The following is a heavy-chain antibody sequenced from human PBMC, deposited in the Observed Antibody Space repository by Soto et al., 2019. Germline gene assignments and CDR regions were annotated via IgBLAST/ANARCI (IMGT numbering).Heavy chain of an antibody. D-gene: IGHD2-2*01. CDR2: VLSKADGGST. Sequence: GGSLRLACAASGFSFTNAWMSCVRQVPGKGVEWIARVLSKADGGSTYYADSVKGRFTIPRDNSKDTLYLQMNSLRTQDPAVYYCSKEDVHAHWAQRTLVSVSS. J-gene: IGHJ4*02. CDR1: GFSFTNAW. V-gene: IGHV3-15*01. CDR3: SKEDVHAH.